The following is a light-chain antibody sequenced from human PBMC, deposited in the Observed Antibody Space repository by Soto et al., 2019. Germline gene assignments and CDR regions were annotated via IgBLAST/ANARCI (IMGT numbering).Light chain of an antibody. V-gene: IGKV1-5*01. CDR2: DSS. J-gene: IGKJ5*01. CDR3: QQYQTFSIA. CDR1: QSISTW. Sequence: DIQMTQSPSTLSASVGDSVTVACRASQSISTWLAWYQQKPGRAPKLLIYDSSSLESGVPSRFSGSGSGTDFTLTISGLQPDDFATYYCQQYQTFSIAFGQGTRLEIK.